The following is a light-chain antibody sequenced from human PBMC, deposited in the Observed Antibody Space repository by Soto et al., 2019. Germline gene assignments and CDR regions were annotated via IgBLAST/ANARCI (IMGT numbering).Light chain of an antibody. J-gene: IGKJ5*01. CDR3: MQALQTPIT. Sequence: DIEMTQSPLSLPVTPGAPASISCRYSQSLLHSNGYNYLDWYLQKPGQSPQLLIYLGSNRASGVPDRFSGSGSGTDFTLKISRVEAEDVGVYYCMQALQTPITFGQGTRLEIK. CDR2: LGS. CDR1: QSLLHSNGYNY. V-gene: IGKV2-28*01.